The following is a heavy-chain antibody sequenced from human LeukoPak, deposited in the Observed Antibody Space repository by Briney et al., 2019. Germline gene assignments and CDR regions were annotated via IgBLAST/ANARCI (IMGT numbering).Heavy chain of an antibody. J-gene: IGHJ5*02. CDR2: IYYSGST. CDR3: ARGWSTVLNWFDP. CDR1: GGSISSYY. D-gene: IGHD4-17*01. Sequence: PSETLSLTCTVSGGSISSYYWSWIRQPPGRGLEWIGYIYYSGSTNYNPSLKSRVTISVDTSKNQFSLKLSSVTAADTAVYYCARGWSTVLNWFDPWGQGTLVTVSS. V-gene: IGHV4-59*01.